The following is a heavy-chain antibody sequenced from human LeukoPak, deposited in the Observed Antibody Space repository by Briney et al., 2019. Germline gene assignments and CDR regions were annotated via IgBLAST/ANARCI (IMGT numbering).Heavy chain of an antibody. CDR1: GGSISSSSYY. J-gene: IGHJ4*02. V-gene: IGHV4-39*01. D-gene: IGHD2-15*01. CDR3: ATPWWIVDY. CDR2: IYYSGST. Sequence: SETLSLTCTVSGGSISSSSYYWGWLRQPPGKGLEWIGSIYYSGSTYYNPSLKSRVTISVDTSKNQFSLKLSSVTAADTAVYYCATPWWIVDYWGQGTLVTVSS.